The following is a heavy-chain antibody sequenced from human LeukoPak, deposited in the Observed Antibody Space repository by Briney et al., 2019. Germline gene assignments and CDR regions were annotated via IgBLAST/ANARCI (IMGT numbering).Heavy chain of an antibody. Sequence: GGSLRLSCAASGFAFRNAWMSWVRQAPGKGLKWVSGISGSGGRTYYADSVKGRFTISRDNSKNTLYLRMNSLRADDTAVYYCAKDYLGSSNAFDVWGRGTMVTVSP. J-gene: IGHJ3*01. V-gene: IGHV3-23*01. CDR1: GFAFRNAW. CDR2: ISGSGGRT. CDR3: AKDYLGSSNAFDV. D-gene: IGHD6-13*01.